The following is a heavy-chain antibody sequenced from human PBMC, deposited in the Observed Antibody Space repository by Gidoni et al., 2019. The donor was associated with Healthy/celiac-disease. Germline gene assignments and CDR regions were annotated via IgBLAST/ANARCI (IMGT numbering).Heavy chain of an antibody. J-gene: IGHJ5*02. CDR2: LYHSGSI. Sequence: QVQLQESGPGLVKPSGTLSLTCSVSRCSISRSNWWSWVRQPPGKGLEWIGELYHSGSINYNPSRKSRVTISVDKSKNQFSRKLSYVTAADTAVYYCARGVEYYYGSGEGWFDPWGQGTLVTVSS. CDR1: RCSISRSNW. D-gene: IGHD3-10*01. V-gene: IGHV4-4*02. CDR3: ARGVEYYYGSGEGWFDP.